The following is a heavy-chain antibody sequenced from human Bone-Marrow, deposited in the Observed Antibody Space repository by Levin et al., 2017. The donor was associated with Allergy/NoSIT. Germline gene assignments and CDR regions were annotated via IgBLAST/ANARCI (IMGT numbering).Heavy chain of an antibody. CDR3: AGDDWNYGEGGMDV. V-gene: IGHV4-38-2*02. J-gene: IGHJ6*02. CDR2: IFHDGTT. CDR1: GYSISRGYF. Sequence: SQTLSLTCDVSGYSISRGYFWGWIRQSPGKGLEWIANIFHDGTTYSNPSLKTRVTISMDTSKNQFSLKLNHLTAADAAVDYCAGDDWNYGEGGMDVWGQGITVMVSS. D-gene: IGHD1-7*01.